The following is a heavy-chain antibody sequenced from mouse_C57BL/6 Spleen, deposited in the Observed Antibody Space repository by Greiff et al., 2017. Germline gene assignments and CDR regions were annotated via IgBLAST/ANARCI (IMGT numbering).Heavy chain of an antibody. J-gene: IGHJ1*03. CDR2: IDPNSGGT. D-gene: IGHD2-1*01. Sequence: QVQLQQPGAELVKPGASVKLSCKASGYTFTSYWMHWVKQRPGRGLEWLGRIDPNSGGTKYNEKFKSKATLTVDKPSSQAYMQLSSLTSEDSAVYYCATNYGNYEYFDVWGTGTTVTVSS. CDR3: ATNYGNYEYFDV. V-gene: IGHV1-72*01. CDR1: GYTFTSYW.